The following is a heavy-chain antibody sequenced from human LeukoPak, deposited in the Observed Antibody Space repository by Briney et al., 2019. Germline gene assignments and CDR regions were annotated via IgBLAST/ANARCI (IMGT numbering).Heavy chain of an antibody. V-gene: IGHV1-18*01. CDR2: ISGNNGNT. Sequence: ASVKVCCKASGYTFTRYGISWVRQAPGQGLEWMGWISGNNGNTNYAQKLQGRVTMTTDTSTSTAYMELRSLRSDDTAVFYCARGRAAGTFWLDYWGQGTLVTVSS. J-gene: IGHJ4*02. CDR3: ARGRAAGTFWLDY. D-gene: IGHD6-13*01. CDR1: GYTFTRYG.